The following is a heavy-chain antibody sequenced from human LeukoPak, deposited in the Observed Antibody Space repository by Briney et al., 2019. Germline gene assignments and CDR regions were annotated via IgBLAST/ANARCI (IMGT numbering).Heavy chain of an antibody. CDR1: GFTFSNSW. CDR2: IYSGGST. Sequence: HTGGSLRLSCAGSGFTFSNSWMGWVRQAPGKGLEWVSVIYSGGSTYYADSVKGRFTISRDNSKNTLYLQMNSLRAEDTAVYYCARGYTTVTTGYFDYWGQGTLVTVSS. J-gene: IGHJ4*02. D-gene: IGHD4-17*01. V-gene: IGHV3-53*01. CDR3: ARGYTTVTTGYFDY.